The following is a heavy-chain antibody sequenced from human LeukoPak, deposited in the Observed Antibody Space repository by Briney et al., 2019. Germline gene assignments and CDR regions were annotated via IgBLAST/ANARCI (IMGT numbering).Heavy chain of an antibody. CDR2: INHSGST. V-gene: IGHV4-34*01. Sequence: SETLSLTCAVYGGSFSGYYWSWIRQPPGKGLEWIGEINHSGSTNYNPSLKSRVPISVDTSKNQFSLKLSSVTAADTAVYYCARHLITIFGVVTAAFDPWGQGTLVTVSS. D-gene: IGHD3-3*01. CDR3: ARHLITIFGVVTAAFDP. J-gene: IGHJ5*02. CDR1: GGSFSGYY.